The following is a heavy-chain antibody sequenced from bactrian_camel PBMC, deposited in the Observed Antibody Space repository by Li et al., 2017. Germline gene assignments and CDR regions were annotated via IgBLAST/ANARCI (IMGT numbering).Heavy chain of an antibody. CDR3: AAGPWYTDEYKY. CDR2: IGSDGVT. Sequence: VQLVESGGGSVQAGETLRLSCTASGSISADADMGWYRQAPKRECELVSTIGSDGVTNYADSVKGRFTVSRDNAKNTVYLQMDSLKPDDTAVYYCAAGPWYTDEYKYWGQGTQVTVS. D-gene: IGHD6*01. J-gene: IGHJ4*01. CDR1: GSISADAD. V-gene: IGHV3S53*01.